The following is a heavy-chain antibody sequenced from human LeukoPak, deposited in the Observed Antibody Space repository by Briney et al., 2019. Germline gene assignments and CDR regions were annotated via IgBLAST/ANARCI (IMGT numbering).Heavy chain of an antibody. Sequence: SSETLSLTCSVSGGSISGYYWSWIRQPPGKGLEWIGEINHSGSTNYNPSLKSRVTISVDTSKNQFSLKLSSVTAADTAVYYCARGWQYYDFWSGYYTGRPNGMDVWGQGTTVTVSS. J-gene: IGHJ6*02. V-gene: IGHV4-34*01. CDR1: GGSISGYY. D-gene: IGHD3-3*01. CDR2: INHSGST. CDR3: ARGWQYYDFWSGYYTGRPNGMDV.